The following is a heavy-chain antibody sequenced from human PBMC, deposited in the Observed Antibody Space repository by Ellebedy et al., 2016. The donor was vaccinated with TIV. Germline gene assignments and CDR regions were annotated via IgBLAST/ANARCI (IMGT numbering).Heavy chain of an antibody. CDR2: IRGSGGST. V-gene: IGHV3-23*01. J-gene: IGHJ4*02. CDR1: GFNFSSYA. Sequence: PGGSLRLSCAASGFNFSSYAMSWVRQAPGKGLEWVSGIRGSGGSTYYTDSVKGRFTISRDNSKNTVYLQMNSLRAEDTAVYYCARDRDSYENSGYLGYWGQGTLVSVSS. CDR3: ARDRDSYENSGYLGY. D-gene: IGHD3-22*01.